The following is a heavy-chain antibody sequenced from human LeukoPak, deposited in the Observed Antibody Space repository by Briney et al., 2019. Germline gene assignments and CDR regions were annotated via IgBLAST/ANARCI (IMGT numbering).Heavy chain of an antibody. J-gene: IGHJ6*02. V-gene: IGHV3-23*01. Sequence: GGSLRLSCAASGFTFSSYAMSWVRQAPGKGLEWVSGINDSGGSIYYADSVKGRFTISRDNSKNTLYLRMSSLRADDTALYYCAKHLPSAYYSPDYGMDVWGQGTAVTVS. CDR3: AKHLPSAYYSPDYGMDV. CDR1: GFTFSSYA. CDR2: INDSGGSI. D-gene: IGHD3-10*01.